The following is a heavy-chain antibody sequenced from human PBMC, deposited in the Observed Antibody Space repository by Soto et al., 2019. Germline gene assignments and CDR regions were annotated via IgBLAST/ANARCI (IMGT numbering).Heavy chain of an antibody. D-gene: IGHD6-19*01. V-gene: IGHV1-18*01. J-gene: IGHJ6*03. Sequence: GASVKVSCKASGYTFTSYGISWVRQAPGQGLEWMGWISAYNGNTNYAQKIQGRVTMTTDTSTSTAYMELRSLRSDDTAVYYCARDVAVAGNYYYYYYMDVWGKGTTVTVSS. CDR2: ISAYNGNT. CDR1: GYTFTSYG. CDR3: ARDVAVAGNYYYYYYMDV.